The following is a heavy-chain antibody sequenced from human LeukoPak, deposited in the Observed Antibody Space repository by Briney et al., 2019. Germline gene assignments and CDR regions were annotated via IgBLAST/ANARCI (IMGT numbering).Heavy chain of an antibody. J-gene: IGHJ4*02. CDR1: GFTFSNAW. D-gene: IGHD3-10*01. Sequence: SGGPLRLSCAASGFTFSNAWMNWVRQAPGKGLEWISAISGSGDRTYYTDSVKGRFTISRDNSKNTLYLQMNSLRAEDTAVYFCANSRGYGSGNLWGQGTLVTVSS. V-gene: IGHV3-23*01. CDR3: ANSRGYGSGNL. CDR2: ISGSGDRT.